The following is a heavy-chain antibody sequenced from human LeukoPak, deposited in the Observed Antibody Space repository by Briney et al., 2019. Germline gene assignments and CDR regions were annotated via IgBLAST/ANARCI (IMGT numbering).Heavy chain of an antibody. J-gene: IGHJ4*02. CDR3: AKDSHYYGSGSYSSPIDY. CDR1: GFTFSSCT. Sequence: GGSLRLSCAASGFTFSSCTMSWVRQAPGKGLEWVSAISGSGGSTYYADSVKGRFTISRDNSENTLYLQMNSLRAEDTAVYYCAKDSHYYGSGSYSSPIDYWGQGTLVTVSS. V-gene: IGHV3-23*01. CDR2: ISGSGGST. D-gene: IGHD3-10*01.